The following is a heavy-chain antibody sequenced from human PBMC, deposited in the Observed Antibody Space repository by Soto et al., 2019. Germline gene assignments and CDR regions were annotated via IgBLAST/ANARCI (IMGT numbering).Heavy chain of an antibody. V-gene: IGHV1-46*01. Sequence: SSVKVSCKASGNTFTRYYMHWVRQAPGQGLEWMGIINPSGAGTTYAQKFQCRVTMTRDTSTSTVYMELSSLRSEDTAVYYCARGGRGTTDNWFDPWGQGTLVTVSS. CDR1: GNTFTRYY. CDR3: ARGGRGTTDNWFDP. D-gene: IGHD1-1*01. CDR2: INPSGAGT. J-gene: IGHJ5*02.